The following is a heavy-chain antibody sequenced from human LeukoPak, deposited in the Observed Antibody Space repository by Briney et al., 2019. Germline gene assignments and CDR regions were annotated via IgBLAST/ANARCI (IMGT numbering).Heavy chain of an antibody. J-gene: IGHJ4*02. Sequence: GGSLRLSCAASGFTFSSYSMNWVRQAPGKGLEWVSSISSSSYIYYADSVKGRFTISRDNAKNSLYLQMNSLRAEDTAVYYCATLPIDIVVVTAVADYWGQGTLVTVSS. CDR2: ISSSSYI. CDR1: GFTFSSYS. V-gene: IGHV3-21*01. D-gene: IGHD2-21*02. CDR3: ATLPIDIVVVTAVADY.